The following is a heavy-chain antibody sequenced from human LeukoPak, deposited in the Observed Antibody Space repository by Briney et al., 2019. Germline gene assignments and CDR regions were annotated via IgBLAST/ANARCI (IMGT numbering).Heavy chain of an antibody. CDR2: IYYSGST. Sequence: SETLSLTCGVFGVSINDYYWGWIRQPPGKGLEWIGSIYYSGSTYYNPSLKSRVTISVDTSKNQFSLKLSSVTAADTAVYYCATRGAVAAYPFDYWGQGTLVTVSS. D-gene: IGHD6-19*01. J-gene: IGHJ4*02. V-gene: IGHV4-39*01. CDR3: ATRGAVAAYPFDY. CDR1: GVSINDYY.